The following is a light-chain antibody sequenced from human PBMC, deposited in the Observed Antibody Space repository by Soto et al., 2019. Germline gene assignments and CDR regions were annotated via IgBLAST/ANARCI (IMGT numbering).Light chain of an antibody. CDR1: SSNIGSNY. V-gene: IGLV1-47*02. CDR2: AND. CDR3: AAWDDSLGGSWV. J-gene: IGLJ3*02. Sequence: QSVLTQPPSASGTPGQRVIISCSGRSSNIGSNYVYWFQHLPGTAPKLLIYANDQRPSGVPDRFSGSKSDTSASLAISGLRSEDEADYYCAAWDDSLGGSWVFGGGTKLTVL.